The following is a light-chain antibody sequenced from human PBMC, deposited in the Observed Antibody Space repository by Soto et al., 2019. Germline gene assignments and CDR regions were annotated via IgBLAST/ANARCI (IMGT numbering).Light chain of an antibody. CDR2: GAS. Sequence: DIQMTQSPSSVSASVGDRVTITCRASQGISSWLAWYQQKPEKAPKLLIYGASTLQSGVSSRFTGSASGTDFTLTIDNLQAEDFATYYCQQTYTIPFAFGQGTKLEI. V-gene: IGKV1-12*01. CDR3: QQTYTIPFA. J-gene: IGKJ2*01. CDR1: QGISSW.